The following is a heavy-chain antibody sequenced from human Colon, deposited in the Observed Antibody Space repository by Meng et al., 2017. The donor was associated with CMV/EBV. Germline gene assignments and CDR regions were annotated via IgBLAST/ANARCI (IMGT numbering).Heavy chain of an antibody. J-gene: IGHJ4*02. CDR2: IYYSGST. V-gene: IGHV4-31*03. Sequence: LTCTVSGGSISSSGYYWSWIRQHPEKGLEWIGYIYYSGSTYYNPSLKSRVTISVDTSKNQFSLKLSSVTAADTAVYYCARGRRGPSYWGQGTLVTVSS. CDR1: GGSISSSGYY. CDR3: ARGRRGPSY. D-gene: IGHD6-6*01.